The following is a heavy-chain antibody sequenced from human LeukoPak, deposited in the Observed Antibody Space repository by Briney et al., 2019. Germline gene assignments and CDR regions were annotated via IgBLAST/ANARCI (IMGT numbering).Heavy chain of an antibody. CDR1: GFTFSSYA. D-gene: IGHD6-19*01. CDR3: AKDPRPATAYSSGWPGY. V-gene: IGHV3-23*01. Sequence: PGGSLRLSCAASGFTFSSYAMSWVRQAPGKGLEWVSAISGSGGSTYYADSVKGRFTISRDNSKNTLYLQMNSLRAEDTAVYYCAKDPRPATAYSSGWPGYWGQGTLVTVSS. CDR2: ISGSGGST. J-gene: IGHJ4*02.